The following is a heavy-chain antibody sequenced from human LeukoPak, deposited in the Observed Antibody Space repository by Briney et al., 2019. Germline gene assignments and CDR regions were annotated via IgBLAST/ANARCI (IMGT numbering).Heavy chain of an antibody. CDR3: AKDYYGSGSYYPNWFDP. J-gene: IGHJ5*02. CDR2: ISGSGGST. CDR1: GFTFSSYA. V-gene: IGHV3-23*01. Sequence: GGSPLLSCAASGFTFSSYAMSWVRPAPGKGLEWVSAISGSGGSTYYADSVKGRFTISRDNSKNTLYLQMNSLRAEDTAVYYCAKDYYGSGSYYPNWFDPWGQGTLVTVSS. D-gene: IGHD3-10*01.